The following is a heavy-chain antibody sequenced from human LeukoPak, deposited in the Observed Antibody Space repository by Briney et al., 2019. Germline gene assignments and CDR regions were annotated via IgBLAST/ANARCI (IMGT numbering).Heavy chain of an antibody. Sequence: GGSLRLSCAASGFTFSSYWMSWVRQAPGKGLEWVANIKQDGSEKYYVDSVKGRFTISRDNAKNSLYLQMNSLRAEDTAVCYCARSIAVAGYWFDPWGQGTLVTVSS. D-gene: IGHD6-19*01. CDR1: GFTFSSYW. CDR2: IKQDGSEK. V-gene: IGHV3-7*03. J-gene: IGHJ5*02. CDR3: ARSIAVAGYWFDP.